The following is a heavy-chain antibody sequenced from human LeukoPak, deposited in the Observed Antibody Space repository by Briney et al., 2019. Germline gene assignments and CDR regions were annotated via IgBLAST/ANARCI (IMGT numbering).Heavy chain of an antibody. D-gene: IGHD3-16*02. Sequence: GGSLRLSCAASGFTFSSYAMSWVRQAPGKGLEWVAVISYEGSNQYYADSLKGRFTISRDNFKNTLYVQMNGLRVEDTAVYYCAKASGYPSDGFDIWGQGTMVTVSS. CDR3: AKASGYPSDGFDI. CDR1: GFTFSSYA. J-gene: IGHJ3*02. V-gene: IGHV3-30*18. CDR2: ISYEGSNQ.